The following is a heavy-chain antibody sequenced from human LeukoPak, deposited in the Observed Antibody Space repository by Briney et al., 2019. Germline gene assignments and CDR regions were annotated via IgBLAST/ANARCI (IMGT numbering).Heavy chain of an antibody. D-gene: IGHD4-23*01. J-gene: IGHJ5*02. CDR3: ARGGGGNSWFDP. CDR1: GYSISSGYY. CDR2: IYHSGST. V-gene: IGHV4-38-2*01. Sequence: SETLSLTCAVSGYSISSGYYWGWIRQPPGKGLEWIGSIYHSGSTYYNPSLKSRVTISVDTSKNQFSLKLSSVTAADTAVYYCARGGGGNSWFDPWGQGTLVTVSS.